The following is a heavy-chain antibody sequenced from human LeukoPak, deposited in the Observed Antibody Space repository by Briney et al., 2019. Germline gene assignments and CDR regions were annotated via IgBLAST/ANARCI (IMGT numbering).Heavy chain of an antibody. CDR3: AKERWGSVDS. CDR2: IYPGDSNT. Sequence: GESLKISCKGSGYSFTSHWIGWVRQIPGKGLEWMGIIYPGDSNTRYSPSFQGQVTISADKSINTAYLQWSSLKASDTAMYYCAKERWGSVDSWGQGTLVTVSS. V-gene: IGHV5-51*01. J-gene: IGHJ4*02. D-gene: IGHD4-23*01. CDR1: GYSFTSHW.